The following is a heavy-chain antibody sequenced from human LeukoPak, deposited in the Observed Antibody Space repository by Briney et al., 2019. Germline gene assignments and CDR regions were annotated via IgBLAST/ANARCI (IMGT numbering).Heavy chain of an antibody. V-gene: IGHV3-11*01. CDR3: ARVRPLYCGGDCSTHLDY. CDR2: ISSSGSTI. CDR1: GFTFSDYY. D-gene: IGHD2-21*02. J-gene: IGHJ4*02. Sequence: GGSLRLSCAASGFTFSDYYMSWIRQAPGKGLEWVPYISSSGSTIYYADSVKGRFTISRDNAKNSLYLQMNSLRAEDTAVYYCARVRPLYCGGDCSTHLDYWGQGTLVTVSS.